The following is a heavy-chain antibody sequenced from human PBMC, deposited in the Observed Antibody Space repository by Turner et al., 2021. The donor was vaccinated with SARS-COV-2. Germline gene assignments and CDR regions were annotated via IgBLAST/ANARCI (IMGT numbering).Heavy chain of an antibody. CDR2: IHHSGST. Sequence: QVQLQQWGAGLLKPSETLSLTCAVYGGSFSGYYWSWIRQPPGKGLEWIGEIHHSGSTSYNPSLKSRVTISVDTSKSQFSLKLSSVTAADTAVYYCARGGGYSYGAIDYWGQGTLVTVSS. CDR3: ARGGGYSYGAIDY. D-gene: IGHD5-18*01. V-gene: IGHV4-34*01. J-gene: IGHJ4*02. CDR1: GGSFSGYY.